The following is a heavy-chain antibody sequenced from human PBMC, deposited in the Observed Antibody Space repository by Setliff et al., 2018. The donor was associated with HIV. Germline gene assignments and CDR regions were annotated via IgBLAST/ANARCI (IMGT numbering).Heavy chain of an antibody. V-gene: IGHV4-61*02. J-gene: IGHJ4*02. CDR2: IYTSGST. Sequence: SETLSLTCTVSGGSISSGTSYWSWIRQPAGKGLEWIGRIYTSGSTDYNPSLKSRVSISVDTSKNRFSLKLSSVTAADTAVYYCARETYDYVWGTYRYRPRHFDYWGQGTLVTVSS. D-gene: IGHD3-16*02. CDR3: ARETYDYVWGTYRYRPRHFDY. CDR1: GGSISSGTSY.